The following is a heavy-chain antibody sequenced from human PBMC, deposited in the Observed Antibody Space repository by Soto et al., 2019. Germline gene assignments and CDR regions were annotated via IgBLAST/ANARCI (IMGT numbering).Heavy chain of an antibody. Sequence: QVQLVQSGAEVKKPESSVKVSCKASGGTFSSYAISWVRQAPGQGLEWMGGIIPIFGTANYAQKFQGRVPTTEDNSTSTAYMELSSLGSEDTAVYYCARAGVEVTTSYYFDYWGQGTLVTVSS. V-gene: IGHV1-69*06. D-gene: IGHD4-17*01. CDR1: GGTFSSYA. J-gene: IGHJ4*02. CDR3: ARAGVEVTTSYYFDY. CDR2: IIPIFGTA.